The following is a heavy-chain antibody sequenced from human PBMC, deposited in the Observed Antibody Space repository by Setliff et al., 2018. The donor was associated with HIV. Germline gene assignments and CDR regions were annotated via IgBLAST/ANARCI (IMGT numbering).Heavy chain of an antibody. D-gene: IGHD1-20*01. CDR1: RGSFSHYY. CDR3: ARVRFSFNNVRCFDL. CDR2: INQERTT. Sequence: SETLSLTCAVYRGSFSHYYWTWIRQSPGKGLEWIAEINQERTTFYNPSLKSRLIMSLDTSRNEVSLRLNSVTAADTATYFCARVRFSFNNVRCFDLWGPGTRVTVPS. V-gene: IGHV4-34*01. J-gene: IGHJ2*01.